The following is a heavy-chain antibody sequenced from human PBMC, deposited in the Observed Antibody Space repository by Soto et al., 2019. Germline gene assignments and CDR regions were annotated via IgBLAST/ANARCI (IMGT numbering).Heavy chain of an antibody. Sequence: QVQLQESGPGLVKPSQTLSLTCTVSGGSISSGGYYWSWIRQHTGKGLEWIGYIYYSGSTYYNPSLKSRVTISVETSKNQFSLKLSSVTAADTAVYYCARDSDGSDSSPMDVWGQGTTVTVSS. CDR2: IYYSGST. CDR1: GGSISSGGYY. CDR3: ARDSDGSDSSPMDV. J-gene: IGHJ6*02. D-gene: IGHD3-22*01. V-gene: IGHV4-31*03.